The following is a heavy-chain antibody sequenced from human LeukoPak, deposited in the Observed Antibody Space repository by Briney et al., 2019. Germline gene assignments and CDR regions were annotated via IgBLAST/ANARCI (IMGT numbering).Heavy chain of an antibody. CDR2: IYPGDSDT. Sequence: GESLKISCKGSGYSFTSYWIGWVRQMPGKGLEWMGIIYPGDSDTRYSPSVQGQVTISADKSISTAYLQWSSLKASDTAMYYCARRGPYYYDSSGLIDYWGQGTLVTVSS. J-gene: IGHJ4*02. CDR3: ARRGPYYYDSSGLIDY. D-gene: IGHD3-22*01. CDR1: GYSFTSYW. V-gene: IGHV5-51*01.